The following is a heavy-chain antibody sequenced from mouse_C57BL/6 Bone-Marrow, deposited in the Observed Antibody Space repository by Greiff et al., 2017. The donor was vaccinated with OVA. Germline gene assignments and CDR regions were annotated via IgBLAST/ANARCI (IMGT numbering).Heavy chain of an antibody. CDR2: IDPSDSYT. CDR3: ARFDYDEGFAY. CDR1: GYTFTSYW. D-gene: IGHD2-4*01. Sequence: VQLQQPGAELVMPGASVKLSCKASGYTFTSYWMHWVKQRPGQGLEWIGEIDPSDSYTNYNQKFKGKSTLTVDKSSSTAYMQLSSLTSEDSAVYYCARFDYDEGFAYWGQGTLVTVSA. J-gene: IGHJ3*01. V-gene: IGHV1-69*01.